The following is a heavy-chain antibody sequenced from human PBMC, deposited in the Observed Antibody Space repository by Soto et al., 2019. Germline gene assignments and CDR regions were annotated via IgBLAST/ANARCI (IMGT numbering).Heavy chain of an antibody. CDR1: GGSISSGGYY. CDR3: ARRRPNDCDCKGFDY. J-gene: IGHJ4*02. Sequence: PSETLSLTCTVSGGSISSGGYYWSWIRQHPGKGLEWIGYIYYSGSTYYNPSLKSRVTISVDTSKNQFSLKLSSVTAADTAVYYCARRRPNDCDCKGFDYWGQGTLVTVSS. CDR2: IYYSGST. V-gene: IGHV4-31*03. D-gene: IGHD2-21*02.